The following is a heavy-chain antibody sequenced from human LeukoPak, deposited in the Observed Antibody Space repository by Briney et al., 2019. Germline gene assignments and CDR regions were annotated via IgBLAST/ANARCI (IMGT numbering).Heavy chain of an antibody. D-gene: IGHD3-9*01. CDR1: GYTFTGYY. CDR2: INPNSGGT. J-gene: IGHJ4*02. CDR3: ATGRLDYDILTGYYYFDY. Sequence: ASVKVSCKASGYTFTGYYMHWVRQAPGQGREGMGWINPNSGGTNYAQKFQGRVTMTRDTSIRTAYMELRRRRSDDTAVSSCATGRLDYDILTGYYYFDYWGQGTLVTVSS. V-gene: IGHV1-2*02.